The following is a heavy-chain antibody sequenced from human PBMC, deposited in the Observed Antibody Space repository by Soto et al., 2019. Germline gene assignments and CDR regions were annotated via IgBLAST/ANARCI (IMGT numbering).Heavy chain of an antibody. V-gene: IGHV1-8*02. J-gene: IGHJ5*02. Sequence: QVQLVQSGAEVKQPGASVKVSCKAYGYTFTSYDINWVRQAPGQGLEWVGWMTPNSGYTGYAQKLQGRVTMTRDTSTSTAYLELSSLTSDDTAVYYCARNLYATGSFDHWGQGTLVTVSS. D-gene: IGHD3-10*01. CDR2: MTPNSGYT. CDR3: ARNLYATGSFDH. CDR1: GYTFTSYD.